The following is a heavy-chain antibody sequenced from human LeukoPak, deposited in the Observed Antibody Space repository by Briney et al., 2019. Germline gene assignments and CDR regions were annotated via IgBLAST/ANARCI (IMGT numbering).Heavy chain of an antibody. V-gene: IGHV4-31*11. Sequence: TLSLTCAVYGGSISSGGYYWSWIRQHPGKGLEWIGYIYYSGSTYYNPSLKSRVTISVDTSKNQFSLKLSSVTAADTAVYYCANGGRGPNAFDIWGQGTMVTVSS. CDR2: IYYSGST. CDR3: ANGGRGPNAFDI. D-gene: IGHD3-10*01. J-gene: IGHJ3*02. CDR1: GGSISSGGYY.